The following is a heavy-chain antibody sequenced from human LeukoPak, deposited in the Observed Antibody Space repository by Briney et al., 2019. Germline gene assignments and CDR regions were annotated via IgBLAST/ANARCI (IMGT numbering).Heavy chain of an antibody. CDR1: GFTFDDYG. D-gene: IGHD2-21*02. J-gene: IGHJ4*02. CDR2: ISSSSSYI. Sequence: GGSLRLSCAASGFTFDDYGMSWVRQAPGKGLEWVSSISSSSSYIYYADSVKGRFTISRDNAKNSLYLQMNSLRAEDTAVYYCARDVTGFDYWGQGTLVTVSS. CDR3: ARDVTGFDY. V-gene: IGHV3-21*01.